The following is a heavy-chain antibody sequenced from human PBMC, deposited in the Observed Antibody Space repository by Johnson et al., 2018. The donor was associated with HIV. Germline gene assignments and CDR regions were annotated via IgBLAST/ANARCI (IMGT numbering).Heavy chain of an antibody. V-gene: IGHV3-30*03. CDR1: GFTVSSNY. D-gene: IGHD2-15*01. CDR2: ISYDGSNK. J-gene: IGHJ2*01. CDR3: ASRPGGDFCSGGSCRPNPYDGFRSASFL. Sequence: QMQLVESGGGLVQPGGSLRLSCAASGFTVSSNYMSWVRQAPGKGLEWVAIISYDGSNKYYADSVKGRFTISRDNSKNTLYLQMGSLRAEDMAVYYCASRPGGDFCSGGSCRPNPYDGFRSASFLWAR.